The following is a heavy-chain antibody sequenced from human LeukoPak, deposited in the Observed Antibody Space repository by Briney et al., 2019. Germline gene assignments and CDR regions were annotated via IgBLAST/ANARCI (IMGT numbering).Heavy chain of an antibody. D-gene: IGHD1-26*01. CDR1: GYIFINYG. CDR2: IRTYNGNT. J-gene: IGHJ3*02. V-gene: IGHV1-18*01. CDR3: SRDVVGATGAEDAFDI. Sequence: ASVKVSCKASGYIFINYGIGWVRQAPGQGLEWMGWIRTYNGNTNYAQKLQGRVAMSTDTSTSTAYMELRSLRSDDTAVYYCSRDVVGATGAEDAFDIWGQGTTVTVSS.